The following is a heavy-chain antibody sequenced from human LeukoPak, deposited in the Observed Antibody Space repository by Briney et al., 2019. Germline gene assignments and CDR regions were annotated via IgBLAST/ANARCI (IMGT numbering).Heavy chain of an antibody. CDR1: GFTLSSYG. V-gene: IGHV3-33*01. Sequence: GRSLRLSCAASGFTLSSYGMHWVRKAQGKGLEWGPVIWYDGSNKNYADSVKGRFTISRDNSKNTLYLQMNSLRAEDTAVYYCARGLFVDTAMDFDYWGQGTLVTVSS. J-gene: IGHJ4*02. CDR3: ARGLFVDTAMDFDY. CDR2: IWYDGSNK. D-gene: IGHD5-18*01.